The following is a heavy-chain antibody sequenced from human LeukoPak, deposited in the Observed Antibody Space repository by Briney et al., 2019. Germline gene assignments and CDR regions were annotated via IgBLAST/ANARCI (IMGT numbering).Heavy chain of an antibody. Sequence: ASVKVSCKASGGTFSSYAISWVRQAPGQGPEWMGWMNPNSGNTGYAQKFQGRVTMTRNTSISTAYMELSSLRSEDTAVYYCARVQRIDFWSGYSTPLFDYWGQGTLVTVSS. CDR1: GGTFSSYA. J-gene: IGHJ4*02. CDR3: ARVQRIDFWSGYSTPLFDY. CDR2: MNPNSGNT. D-gene: IGHD3-3*01. V-gene: IGHV1-8*02.